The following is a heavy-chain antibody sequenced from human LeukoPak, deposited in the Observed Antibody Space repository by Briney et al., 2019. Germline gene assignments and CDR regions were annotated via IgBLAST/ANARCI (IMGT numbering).Heavy chain of an antibody. CDR1: GDTFSFFA. J-gene: IGHJ5*02. D-gene: IGHD6-19*01. V-gene: IGHV1-2*06. CDR3: ARVKAVADYNWFDP. CDR2: INPNSGGT. Sequence: ASVKVSCKASGDTFSFFAFSWVRQAPGQGLEWMGRINPNSGGTNYAQKFQGRVTMTRDTSISTAYMELSRLRSDDTAVYYCARVKAVADYNWFDPWGQGTLVTVSS.